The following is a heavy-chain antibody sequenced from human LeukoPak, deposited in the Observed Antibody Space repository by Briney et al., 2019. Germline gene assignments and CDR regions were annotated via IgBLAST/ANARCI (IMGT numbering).Heavy chain of an antibody. D-gene: IGHD2-2*01. CDR3: ARDPPLGYCSSSSCPHLDY. Sequence: GGALRLSCAASGFTFSRYSMNWVRQAPGKGLEWVSSISSSSSFIYYADSVKGRFTISRDNAKNSLYLQMNSLRAEDTAVYYCARDPPLGYCSSSSCPHLDYWGQGTLVTVSS. CDR1: GFTFSRYS. V-gene: IGHV3-21*01. CDR2: ISSSSSFI. J-gene: IGHJ4*02.